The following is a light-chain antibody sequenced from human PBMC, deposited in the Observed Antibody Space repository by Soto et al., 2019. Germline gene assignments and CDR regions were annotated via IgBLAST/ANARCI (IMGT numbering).Light chain of an antibody. CDR2: DAS. Sequence: VLTQSPGTLSLSPGERTTISCRASQSVSSKLAWYQQKPGQAPRLLIYDASSRATGIPATFSGSGSGTEFTLTINSLQSEDFAVYYCQQYNNWPWTFGQGTKVDIK. CDR1: QSVSSK. CDR3: QQYNNWPWT. V-gene: IGKV3-15*01. J-gene: IGKJ1*01.